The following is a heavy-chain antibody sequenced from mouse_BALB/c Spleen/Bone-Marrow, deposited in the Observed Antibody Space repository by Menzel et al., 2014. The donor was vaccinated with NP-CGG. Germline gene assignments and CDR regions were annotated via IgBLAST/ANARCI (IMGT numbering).Heavy chain of an antibody. V-gene: IGHV5-9-2*01. CDR2: TSGGGSYT. J-gene: IGHJ3*01. CDR3: ARHAYYDQTEVSFVY. D-gene: IGHD2-4*01. CDR1: GFSFNSYG. Sequence: EVKLGESGGGLVKSGGSLKLSCAASGFSFNSYGMSWVRQTPEKRLEWVATTSGGGSYTFYPDSVKGRFTISRDNAKNNLYLQLSSLRSEDTALYYCARHAYYDQTEVSFVYWGQGTLVTVSA.